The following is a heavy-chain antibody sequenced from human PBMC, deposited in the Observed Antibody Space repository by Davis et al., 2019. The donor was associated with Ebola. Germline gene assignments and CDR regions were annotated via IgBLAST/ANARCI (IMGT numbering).Heavy chain of an antibody. CDR2: ISAYNGNT. CDR1: GYTFTSYG. Sequence: AASVKVSCKASGYTFTSYGISWVRQAPGQGLEWMGWISAYNGNTNYAQKLQGRVTMTTDTSTSTAYMELRSLRSDDTAVYYCARAMYYYDSSATCYFDYWGQGTLVTVSS. D-gene: IGHD3-22*01. J-gene: IGHJ4*02. V-gene: IGHV1-18*01. CDR3: ARAMYYYDSSATCYFDY.